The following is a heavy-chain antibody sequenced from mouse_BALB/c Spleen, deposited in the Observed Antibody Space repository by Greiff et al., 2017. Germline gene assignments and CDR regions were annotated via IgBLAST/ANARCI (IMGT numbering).Heavy chain of an antibody. CDR1: GFTFSSFG. D-gene: IGHD1-1*01. J-gene: IGHJ3*01. CDR3: ARGSSYGFAY. Sequence: EVMLVESGGGLVQPGGSRKLSCAASGFTFSSFGMHWVRQAPEKGLEWVAYISSGSSTIYYADTVKGRFTISRDNPKNTLFLQMTSLRSEDTAMYYCARGSSYGFAYWGQGTLVTVSA. CDR2: ISSGSSTI. V-gene: IGHV5-17*02.